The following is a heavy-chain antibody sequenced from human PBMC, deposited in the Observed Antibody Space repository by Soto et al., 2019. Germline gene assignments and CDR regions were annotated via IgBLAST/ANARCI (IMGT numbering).Heavy chain of an antibody. D-gene: IGHD1-26*01. V-gene: IGHV1-69*02. J-gene: IGHJ6*02. CDR1: GGTFSSYT. CDR3: ATRAGRGLGATTWDYYYYYGMDV. CDR2: IIPILGIA. Sequence: ASVKVSCKASGGTFSSYTISWVRQAPGQGLEWMGRIIPILGIANYAQKFQGRVTITADKSTSTAYMELSSLRSEDTAVYYCATRAGRGLGATTWDYYYYYGMDVWGQGTTVTVSS.